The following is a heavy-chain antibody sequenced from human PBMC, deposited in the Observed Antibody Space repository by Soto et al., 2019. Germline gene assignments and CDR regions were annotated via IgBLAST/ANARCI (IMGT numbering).Heavy chain of an antibody. V-gene: IGHV1-18*01. D-gene: IGHD6-19*01. CDR2: ISAYNGNT. J-gene: IGHJ5*02. Sequence: QVQLVQSGAEVKKPGASVKVSCKASGYTFTSYGIIWVRQAPGQGLEWMGWISAYNGNTNYAQKLQGKVTMTTDTSTSTAYIELRSLGSDDTAVDYCARVSVAMGLNWFDPWGQGTLVTVSS. CDR3: ARVSVAMGLNWFDP. CDR1: GYTFTSYG.